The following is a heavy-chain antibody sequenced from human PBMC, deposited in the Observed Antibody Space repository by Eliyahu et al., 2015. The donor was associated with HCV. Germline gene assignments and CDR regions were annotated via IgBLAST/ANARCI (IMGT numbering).Heavy chain of an antibody. J-gene: IGHJ4*02. CDR3: ARGRTYGRYYFDY. CDR2: QPCWKH. CDR1: GGSFSGYY. V-gene: IGHV4-34*01. D-gene: IGHD4-17*01. Sequence: QVQLQQWGAGLLKPSETLSLTCAVYGGSFSGYYWSWIRQPPGKGLEWIGGIQPCWKHQHKPSLKSRVTISVDTSKNQFSLKLSSVTAADTAVYYCARGRTYGRYYFDYWGQGTLVTVSS.